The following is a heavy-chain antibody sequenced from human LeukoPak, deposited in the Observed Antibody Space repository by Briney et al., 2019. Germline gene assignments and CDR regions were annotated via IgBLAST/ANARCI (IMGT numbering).Heavy chain of an antibody. V-gene: IGHV1-3*01. CDR1: GYTFTSYA. D-gene: IGHD5-18*01. CDR2: INAGNGNT. CDR3: AISYVDTAIFY. Sequence: ASVKVSCKASGYTFTSYATHWVRQAPGQRLEWMGWINAGNGNTKYSQKFQGRVTITRDTSASTAYMELSSLRSEDTAVYYCAISYVDTAIFYWGQGTLVTVSS. J-gene: IGHJ4*02.